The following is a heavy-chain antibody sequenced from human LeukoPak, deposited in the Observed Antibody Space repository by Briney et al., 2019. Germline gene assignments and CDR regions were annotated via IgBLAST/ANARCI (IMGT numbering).Heavy chain of an antibody. CDR1: GFTFDDYA. V-gene: IGHV3-9*01. CDR3: AKDMEYDSSSPLDY. J-gene: IGHJ4*02. Sequence: GRSLRLPCAASGFTFDDYAMPWVRQAPGKGLEWVSGISWNSGSIGYADSVKGRFTISRDNAKNSLYLQMNSLRAEDTALYYCAKDMEYDSSSPLDYWGQGTLVTASS. D-gene: IGHD3-22*01. CDR2: ISWNSGSI.